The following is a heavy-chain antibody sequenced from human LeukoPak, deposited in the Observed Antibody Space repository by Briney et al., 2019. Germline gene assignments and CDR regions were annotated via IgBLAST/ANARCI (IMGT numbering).Heavy chain of an antibody. D-gene: IGHD1-1*01. CDR2: IYWNNDK. J-gene: IGHJ4*02. CDR3: AHLTTTAYYYDY. Sequence: SGPTLVNPTQTLTLTCSFSGFSLSTSGVAVGWIRQPPGKPLEWLAHIYWNNDKYYSTSLKSRLTITEDTSENQVVLTMTDMDPVDTATYYCAHLTTTAYYYDYWGQGALVTVSS. CDR1: GFSLSTSGVA. V-gene: IGHV2-5*01.